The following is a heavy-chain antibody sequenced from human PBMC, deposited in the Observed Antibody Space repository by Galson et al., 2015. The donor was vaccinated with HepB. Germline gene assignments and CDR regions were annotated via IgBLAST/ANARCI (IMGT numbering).Heavy chain of an antibody. CDR1: GFTFSSYS. CDR3: ARRIYSSTWRGDYWYFDL. Sequence: SLRLSCAASGFTFSSYSMNWVRQAPGKGLEWVSSISSSSYIYYADSVKGRFTISRDNAKNSLYLQMNSLRAEDTAVYYCARRIYSSTWRGDYWYFDLWGRGTLVTVSS. D-gene: IGHD6-13*01. V-gene: IGHV3-21*04. J-gene: IGHJ2*01. CDR2: ISSSSYI.